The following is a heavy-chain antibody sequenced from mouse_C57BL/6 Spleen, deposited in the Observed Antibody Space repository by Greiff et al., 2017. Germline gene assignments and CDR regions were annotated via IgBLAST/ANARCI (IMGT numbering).Heavy chain of an antibody. J-gene: IGHJ4*01. Sequence: LVESGPELVKPGASVKISCKASGYSFTDYNMNWVKQSNGKSLEWIGVINPNYGTTSYNQKFKGKATLTVDQSSSTAYMQLNSLTSEDSAVYYCASGYGSSYDYAMDYWGQGTSVTVSS. CDR2: INPNYGTT. CDR1: GYSFTDYN. V-gene: IGHV1-39*01. CDR3: ASGYGSSYDYAMDY. D-gene: IGHD1-1*01.